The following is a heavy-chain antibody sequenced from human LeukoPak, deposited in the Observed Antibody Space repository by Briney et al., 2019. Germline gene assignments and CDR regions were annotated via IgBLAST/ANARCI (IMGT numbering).Heavy chain of an antibody. CDR1: GFTFSNYG. Sequence: PGGSLRLSCAASGFTFSNYGLSWVRQAPGKGLEWVSASLVSGYSTYYADSVKGRFTISRDNSKNTLYLQMNSLRAEDTAVYYCAKGAQCNWNKDAFDMWGQGTMVTVSS. D-gene: IGHD1/OR15-1a*01. CDR2: SLVSGYST. V-gene: IGHV3-23*01. CDR3: AKGAQCNWNKDAFDM. J-gene: IGHJ3*02.